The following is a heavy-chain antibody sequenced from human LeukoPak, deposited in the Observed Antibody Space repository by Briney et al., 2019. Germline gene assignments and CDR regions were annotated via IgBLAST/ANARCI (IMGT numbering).Heavy chain of an antibody. V-gene: IGHV3-23*01. J-gene: IGHJ4*02. Sequence: GESLTLSCAASGFTFSNYAMSWVRQAPGQGLEWVSAITGSGSGIYYADSMKSRFTISRDNSKNTLYLQINSLRAEDTAVYYCAKWGDYDVLTGYYVSDYWGQGTLVTVSS. CDR2: ITGSGSGI. D-gene: IGHD3-9*01. CDR1: GFTFSNYA. CDR3: AKWGDYDVLTGYYVSDY.